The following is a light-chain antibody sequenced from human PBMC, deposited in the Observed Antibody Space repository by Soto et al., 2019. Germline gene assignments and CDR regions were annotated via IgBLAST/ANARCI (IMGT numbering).Light chain of an antibody. Sequence: AIQLTQSPSSLSASVGDRVTITCRASQGISSALAWYQQKPEKAPKLLIYDASSLESGVPSRFSGSGSGTDFTLTISSLQPEDFATYYCQQFNSYPITFGPGTKVDIK. J-gene: IGKJ3*01. CDR3: QQFNSYPIT. CDR1: QGISSA. CDR2: DAS. V-gene: IGKV1-13*02.